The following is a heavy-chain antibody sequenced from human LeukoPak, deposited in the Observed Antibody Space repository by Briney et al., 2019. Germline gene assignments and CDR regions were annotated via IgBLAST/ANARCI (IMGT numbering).Heavy chain of an antibody. V-gene: IGHV4-39*02. D-gene: IGHD1-26*01. Sequence: PSETLSLTCTVSGDSIGSSSHYWGWIRQPPGKGLEWIGTIYHSGGTYYNPPLKSRVTMSVDTSKNQFSLKLTSVTAADTSIYYCAREYSGSYDYWGQGTLVTVSS. CDR3: AREYSGSYDY. J-gene: IGHJ4*02. CDR1: GDSIGSSSHY. CDR2: IYHSGGT.